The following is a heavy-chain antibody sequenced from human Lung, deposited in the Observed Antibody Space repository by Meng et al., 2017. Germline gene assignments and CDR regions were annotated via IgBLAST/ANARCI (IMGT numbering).Heavy chain of an antibody. Sequence: QVHLVQSGLEVTKPGASVKVSCKASPYITWVRQAPGQGLEWMGWVAPYNGDTRYAQKFQDRVTMTTDTSTGTAYMELRSLQSDDTAVYYCATGDLYFEQWGQGTLVTVSS. J-gene: IGHJ4*02. V-gene: IGHV1-18*01. D-gene: IGHD3-9*01. CDR1: PY. CDR2: VAPYNGDT. CDR3: ATGDLYFEQ.